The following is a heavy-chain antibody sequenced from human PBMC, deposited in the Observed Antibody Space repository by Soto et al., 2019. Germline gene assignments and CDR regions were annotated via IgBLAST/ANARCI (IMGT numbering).Heavy chain of an antibody. CDR2: IHYSGST. J-gene: IGHJ5*02. CDR3: ARGGLPARKGRWFDT. Sequence: PSETLSLTCTVSGDSISSYYWGWIRQPPGKGLEWIGYIHYSGSTNYNPSLKSRVTISVDTPKNQFSLKVNSMTAADTAVYYCARGGLPARKGRWFDTWGQGTLATVSS. CDR1: GDSISSYY. D-gene: IGHD2-2*01. V-gene: IGHV4-59*01.